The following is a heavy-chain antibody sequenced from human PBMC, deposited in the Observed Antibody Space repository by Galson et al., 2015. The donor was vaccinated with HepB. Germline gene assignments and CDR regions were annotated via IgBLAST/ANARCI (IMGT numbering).Heavy chain of an antibody. J-gene: IGHJ3*02. V-gene: IGHV4-39*02. CDR2: SYSSGTT. D-gene: IGHD1-14*01. CDR3: AREYPIRARNPFDI. CDR1: DGSISGSNYH. Sequence: SETLSLTCTVSDGSISGSNYHWGWIRQTPGKGLEWIGSSYSSGTTYCNPSLKSRVTISVDTSKNQFSLKLTSVTAADTAVYYCAREYPIRARNPFDIWGQGTMVTVSS.